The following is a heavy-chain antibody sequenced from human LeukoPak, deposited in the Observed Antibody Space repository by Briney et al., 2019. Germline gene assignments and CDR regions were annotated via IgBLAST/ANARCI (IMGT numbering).Heavy chain of an antibody. V-gene: IGHV3-30*18. CDR2: ISYDGSNK. J-gene: IGHJ4*02. CDR3: AEDTETQWLVGGAFDY. D-gene: IGHD6-19*01. Sequence: PGRSLRLSCAASGFTFSSYGMHWVRQAPGKGLEWVAVISYDGSNKYYADSVKGRFTISGDNSKNTLYLQMNSLRAEDTAVYYCAEDTETQWLVGGAFDYWGQGTLVTVSS. CDR1: GFTFSSYG.